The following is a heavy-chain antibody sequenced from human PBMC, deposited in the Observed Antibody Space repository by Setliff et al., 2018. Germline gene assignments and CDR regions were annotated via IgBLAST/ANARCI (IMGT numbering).Heavy chain of an antibody. CDR2: INHSGST. Sequence: SETLSLTCTVSGGSISSHYWSWIRQPPGKGLEWIGEINHSGSTNYNPSLKSRVTISVDTSKNQFSLKLSSVTAADTALYYCARRLRYFDWSANWFDPWGQGTLVTVSS. J-gene: IGHJ5*02. V-gene: IGHV4-34*01. CDR1: GGSISSHY. D-gene: IGHD3-9*01. CDR3: ARRLRYFDWSANWFDP.